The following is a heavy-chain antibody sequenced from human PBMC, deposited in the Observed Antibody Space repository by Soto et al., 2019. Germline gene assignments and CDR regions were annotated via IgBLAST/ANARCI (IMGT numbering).Heavy chain of an antibody. J-gene: IGHJ3*02. CDR2: ISSSSSYI. V-gene: IGHV3-21*01. CDR1: GFTFSSYS. Sequence: GESLKISCAASGFTFSSYSMNWVRQAPGKGLEWVSSISSSSSYIYYADSVKGRFTISRDNAKNSLYLQMNSLRAEDTAVYYCAVGGYSSSWYGTENAFDIWGQGTMVTVSS. D-gene: IGHD6-13*01. CDR3: AVGGYSSSWYGTENAFDI.